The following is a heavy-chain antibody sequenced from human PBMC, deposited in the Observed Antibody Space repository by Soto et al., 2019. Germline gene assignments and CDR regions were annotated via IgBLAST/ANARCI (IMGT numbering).Heavy chain of an antibody. CDR1: GFSLSTGGMG. CDR3: VHSRCGGDCLQSYSSHYYYGMDI. D-gene: IGHD2-21*02. Sequence: SGPTLVNPTQTLTLTCTFSGFSLSTGGMGVGWIRQPPGKALNWLALIYWDGDRRYRPSLMSRLTIAKDTSKNQVVLTMTNMDPVDTATYYCVHSRCGGDCLQSYSSHYYYGMDIWGQGTTVTVPS. CDR2: IYWDGDR. J-gene: IGHJ6*02. V-gene: IGHV2-5*02.